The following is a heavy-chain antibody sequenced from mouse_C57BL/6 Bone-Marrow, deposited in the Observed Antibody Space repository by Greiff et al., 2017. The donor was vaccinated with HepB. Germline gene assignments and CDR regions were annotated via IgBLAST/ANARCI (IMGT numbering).Heavy chain of an antibody. D-gene: IGHD1-1*01. CDR3: AQGITTVEATGYYAMDY. CDR1: GFSLTSYG. Sequence: QVQLQQSGPGLVQPSQSLSITCTVSGFSLTSYGVHWVRQSPGKGLEWLGVIWSGGSTDYNAAFISRLSISKDNSKSQVFFKMNSLQADDTAIYYCAQGITTVEATGYYAMDYWGRGTSVTVSS. CDR2: IWSGGST. J-gene: IGHJ4*01. V-gene: IGHV2-2*01.